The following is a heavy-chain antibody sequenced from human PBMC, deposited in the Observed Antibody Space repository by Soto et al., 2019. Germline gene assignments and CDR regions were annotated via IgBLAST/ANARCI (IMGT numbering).Heavy chain of an antibody. J-gene: IGHJ4*02. CDR3: ARVGGIDGDYVDY. V-gene: IGHV3-7*01. CDR1: GFPFSSRW. Sequence: GGSMRLSCAASGFPFSSRWMSWVRQSPGKGLEWVANIKQDGSEKYYVDSVKGRFTISRDNAKNSLYLQMNSLRVDDTAVYYCARVGGIDGDYVDYWGQGTLVTVSS. D-gene: IGHD4-17*01. CDR2: IKQDGSEK.